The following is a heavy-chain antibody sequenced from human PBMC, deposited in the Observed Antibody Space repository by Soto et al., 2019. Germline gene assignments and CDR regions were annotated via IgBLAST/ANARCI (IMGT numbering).Heavy chain of an antibody. J-gene: IGHJ3*02. CDR1: GFTFSSYA. CDR3: ANLYCCGGSCYREDAFNI. D-gene: IGHD2-15*01. Sequence: GGSLRLSCAASGFTFSSYAMSWVRQAPGKGLEWVSAISGSGGSTYYADSVRGRFTISRDNSKNTLYLQMNSLRAEDTAVYYCANLYCCGGSCYREDAFNIWGQGTTV. CDR2: ISGSGGST. V-gene: IGHV3-23*01.